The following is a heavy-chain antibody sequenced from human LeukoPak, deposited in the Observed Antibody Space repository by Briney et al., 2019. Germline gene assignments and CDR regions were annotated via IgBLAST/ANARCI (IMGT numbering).Heavy chain of an antibody. CDR3: ARVDQANWFDP. J-gene: IGHJ5*02. CDR2: IYYSGST. Sequence: SETLSLTCTVSGGSISSYYWGWIRQPPGKGLEWIGSIYYSGSTYYNPSLKGRVTISVDTSKNQFSLKLSSVTAADTAVYYCARVDQANWFDPWGQGTLVTVPS. CDR1: GGSISSYY. V-gene: IGHV4-39*07.